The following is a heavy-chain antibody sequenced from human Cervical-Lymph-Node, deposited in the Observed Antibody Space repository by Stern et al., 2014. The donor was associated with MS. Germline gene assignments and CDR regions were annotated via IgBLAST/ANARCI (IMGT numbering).Heavy chain of an antibody. J-gene: IGHJ4*02. V-gene: IGHV4-31*02. Sequence: QVQLQESGPGLVKPSQTLSLTCTVSGYAFGSGGYFWSWIRQLPGKGLEWLGYVYYGGATYYPPSLKSRLTISVDTSTNKFSLNLTSVTAADTAVYYCARQMGSGYDPTFDFWGQGALVTVSS. CDR2: VYYGGAT. CDR3: ARQMGSGYDPTFDF. D-gene: IGHD5-12*01. CDR1: GYAFGSGGYF.